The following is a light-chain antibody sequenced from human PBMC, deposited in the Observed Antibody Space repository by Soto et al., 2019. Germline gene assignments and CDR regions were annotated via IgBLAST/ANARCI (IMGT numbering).Light chain of an antibody. V-gene: IGKV1-5*03. CDR3: QQYKSYDGRT. J-gene: IGKJ1*01. CDR1: QNTMNW. Sequence: DIQMPQSPSTLSASVGDRVTITCRASQNTMNWLAWYQQIPGKAPKLLISKAAMVESGGPSRFSVSGSETEITLTFSNVQPDDVATYYCQQYKSYDGRTFGQGTKVEIK. CDR2: KAA.